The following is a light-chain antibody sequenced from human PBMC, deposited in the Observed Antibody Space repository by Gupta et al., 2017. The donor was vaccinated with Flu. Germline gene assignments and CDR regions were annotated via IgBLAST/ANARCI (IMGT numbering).Light chain of an antibody. J-gene: IGKJ2*02. CDR3: QQRSNWPRGT. Sequence: EILLTQSPATLSLSPGERATLSCRASQSVSSYLAWYQQKPGQAPRLLIYDASNRATGIPARFSGSGSGTDVSLTISSLEPEDFAVYYCQQRSNWPRGTFGQGTKVEIK. V-gene: IGKV3-11*01. CDR1: QSVSSY. CDR2: DAS.